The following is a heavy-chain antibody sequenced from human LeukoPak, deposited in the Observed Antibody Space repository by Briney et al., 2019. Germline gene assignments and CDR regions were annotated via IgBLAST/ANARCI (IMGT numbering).Heavy chain of an antibody. CDR3: AKPSKTGQLVPFDY. Sequence: PGGSLTLSCAASRFIFYRYHMHWLRQAPGKGREWVADIRYDGSKKYYADSVQGRFTISRDNSKNTLYLQTNSLRTDDTAVYFCAKPSKTGQLVPFDYWGQGTLVTVSS. CDR1: RFIFYRYH. J-gene: IGHJ4*02. V-gene: IGHV3-30*02. CDR2: IRYDGSKK. D-gene: IGHD6-6*01.